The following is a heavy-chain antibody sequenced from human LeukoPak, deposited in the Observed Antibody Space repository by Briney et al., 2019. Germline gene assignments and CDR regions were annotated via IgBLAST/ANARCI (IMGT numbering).Heavy chain of an antibody. CDR3: ARRFDILTGNDAFDI. Sequence: GESLKISCKGSGYSFANYWIGWVRQMPGKGLEWMGIIYPGDSDTRYSPSFQGQVTISADKSISTAYLQWSSLKASDTAMYYCARRFDILTGNDAFDIWGQGTMVTVSS. CDR2: IYPGDSDT. D-gene: IGHD3-9*01. V-gene: IGHV5-51*01. J-gene: IGHJ3*02. CDR1: GYSFANYW.